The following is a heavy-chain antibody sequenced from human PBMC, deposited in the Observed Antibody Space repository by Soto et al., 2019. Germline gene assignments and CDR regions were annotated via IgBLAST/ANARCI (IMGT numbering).Heavy chain of an antibody. CDR3: ARAKGATVF. J-gene: IGHJ4*02. D-gene: IGHD1-26*01. CDR2: INHSGST. V-gene: IGHV4-34*01. CDR1: GGSFSGYY. Sequence: PSETLSLTCAVYGGSFSGYYWSWIRQPPGKGLEWIGEINHSGSTNYNPSLKSRVTISVDTSKNQFSLKLSSVTAADTAVYYCARAKGATVFWGQGTLVTVSS.